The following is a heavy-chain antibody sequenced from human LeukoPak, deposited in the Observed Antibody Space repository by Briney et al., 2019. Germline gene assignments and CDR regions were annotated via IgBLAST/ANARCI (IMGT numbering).Heavy chain of an antibody. J-gene: IGHJ4*02. CDR2: IYYGGGT. D-gene: IGHD6-13*01. CDR1: GASFSSSTYY. CDR3: ARHAGGIAAAGTRPFDY. V-gene: IGHV4-39*01. Sequence: PSETLSLTCTVSGASFSSSTYYWGWIRQPPGKGLEWIGSIYYGGGTYYNPSLKSRVTMSVDTSKKQFSLKLSSVTAADTAVHYCARHAGGIAAAGTRPFDYWGQGTLVTVSS.